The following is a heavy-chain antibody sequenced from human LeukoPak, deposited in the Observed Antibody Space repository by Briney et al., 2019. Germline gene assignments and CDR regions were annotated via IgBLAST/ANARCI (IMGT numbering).Heavy chain of an antibody. Sequence: GGSLRLSCAASGFTFSSYAMNWVRQAPGKGLEWVSGISDRGGTTYYADSVEGRFTISRDNSKNTLYLQMNNLRAEDTAVYYCAKVTSGGSCYQSDYWGQGTLATVSS. CDR1: GFTFSSYA. CDR3: AKVTSGGSCYQSDY. D-gene: IGHD2-15*01. V-gene: IGHV3-23*01. CDR2: ISDRGGTT. J-gene: IGHJ4*02.